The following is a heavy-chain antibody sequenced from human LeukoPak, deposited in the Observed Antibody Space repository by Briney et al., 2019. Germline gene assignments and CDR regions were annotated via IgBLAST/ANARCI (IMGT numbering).Heavy chain of an antibody. D-gene: IGHD6-19*01. J-gene: IGHJ4*02. CDR3: ASTRRAAVAGRFDS. Sequence: SETLSLTCNVSGASMSSNYWSWIRQPPGKGLEWIGYIYHSGNTNYSPSLESRVIMSVDESKNQFSLRVHFVSAADTAVYYCASTRRAAVAGRFDSWGQGTLVTVSS. CDR2: IYHSGNT. V-gene: IGHV4-4*09. CDR1: GASMSSNY.